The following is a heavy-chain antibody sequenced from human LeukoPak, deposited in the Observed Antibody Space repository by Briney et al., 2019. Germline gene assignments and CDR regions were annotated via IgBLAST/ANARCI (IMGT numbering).Heavy chain of an antibody. CDR2: IYSGGRT. D-gene: IGHD1-26*01. V-gene: IGHV3-66*01. Sequence: QPGGSLRLSCAASGFTISSKYMSWVRQAPGKGLEWISVIYSGGRTYYADSVKGRFTISRDNSKNTLYLQMNSLRAEDTALYYCARERSGSRAFDYWGQGTLVTVSS. J-gene: IGHJ4*02. CDR3: ARERSGSRAFDY. CDR1: GFTISSKY.